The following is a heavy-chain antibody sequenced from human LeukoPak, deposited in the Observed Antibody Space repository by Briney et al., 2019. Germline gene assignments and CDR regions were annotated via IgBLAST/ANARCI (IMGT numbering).Heavy chain of an antibody. J-gene: IGHJ6*02. CDR1: GGSISSSSYY. CDR3: ARATYDFWSGYTPHGMDV. Sequence: SETLSLTCTVSGGSISSSSYYWGWIRQPPGKGLEWIGSIYYSGSTYYNPSLKSRVTISVDTSKNQFSLKLSSVTAADTAVYYCARATYDFWSGYTPHGMDVWGQGTTVTVSS. CDR2: IYYSGST. V-gene: IGHV4-39*07. D-gene: IGHD3-3*01.